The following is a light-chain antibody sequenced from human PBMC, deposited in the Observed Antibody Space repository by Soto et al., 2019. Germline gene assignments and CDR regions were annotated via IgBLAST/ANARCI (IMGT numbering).Light chain of an antibody. J-gene: IGKJ1*01. CDR2: AAS. CDR3: QQYNSYWT. V-gene: IGKV1-5*01. Sequence: INVYKSPATLSALVIDRVTITFRASQSISSYLNWYQQKPGKAPKLLIYAASSLQSGVPSRFSGSGSGTEFTLTISSLQTDDYATYYCQQYNSYWTFGQGTKVDIK. CDR1: QSISSY.